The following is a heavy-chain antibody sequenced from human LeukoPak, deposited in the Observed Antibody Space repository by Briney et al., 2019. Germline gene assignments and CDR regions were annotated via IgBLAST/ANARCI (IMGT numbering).Heavy chain of an antibody. CDR2: ISGSGGST. Sequence: GGSLRLSCAASGFTFSSYAMSWVRQAPGKGLEWVSAISGSGGSTYYADSVKGRFTISRDNSKNTLYLQMNSLRAEDTAVYHCAKTWFGELLAFDYWGQGTLVIVSS. J-gene: IGHJ4*02. CDR3: AKTWFGELLAFDY. CDR1: GFTFSSYA. D-gene: IGHD3-10*01. V-gene: IGHV3-23*01.